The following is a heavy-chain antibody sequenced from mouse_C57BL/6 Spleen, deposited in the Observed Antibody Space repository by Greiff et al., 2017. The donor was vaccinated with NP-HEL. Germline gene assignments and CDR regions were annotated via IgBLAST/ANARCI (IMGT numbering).Heavy chain of an antibody. CDR3: ARERGYYGYDGRGKNYYAMDY. J-gene: IGHJ4*01. CDR2: ISDGGSYT. D-gene: IGHD2-2*01. V-gene: IGHV5-4*01. Sequence: EVKVVESGGGLVKPGGSLKLSCAASGFTFSSYAMSWVRQTPEKRLEWVATISDGGSYTYYPDNVKGRFTISRDNAKNNLYLQMSHLKSEDTAMYYCARERGYYGYDGRGKNYYAMDYWGQGTSVTVSS. CDR1: GFTFSSYA.